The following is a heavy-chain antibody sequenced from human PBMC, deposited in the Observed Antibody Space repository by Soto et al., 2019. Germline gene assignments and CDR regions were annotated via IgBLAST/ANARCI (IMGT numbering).Heavy chain of an antibody. CDR3: VRNTFSGSTRWFDP. V-gene: IGHV5-51*01. CDR1: GYSFTTYL. D-gene: IGHD1-7*01. Sequence: GESLKISCKGSGYSFTTYLIGCVRQMPGKGLEWMVIIYPGDSDTRYSPSFQGQVTISADKSISTAYLQWRSLKASDTAMYYCVRNTFSGSTRWFDPWGQGTLVNVSS. CDR2: IYPGDSDT. J-gene: IGHJ5*02.